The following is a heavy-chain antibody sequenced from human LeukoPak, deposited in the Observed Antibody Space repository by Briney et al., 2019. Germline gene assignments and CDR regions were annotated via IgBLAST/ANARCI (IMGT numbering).Heavy chain of an antibody. CDR1: GFTFSSYS. CDR3: ARGTFGLAYCEGDCYSFDY. V-gene: IGHV3-21*06. Sequence: GGSLRLSCAASGFTFSSYSMNWVRQAPGKGLEWVSSISSSSSYIYYADSVKGRFTISRDNSKNTLYLQMNSLRTEDTAMYYCARGTFGLAYCEGDCYSFDYWGQGTLVTVSS. D-gene: IGHD2-21*02. J-gene: IGHJ4*02. CDR2: ISSSSSYI.